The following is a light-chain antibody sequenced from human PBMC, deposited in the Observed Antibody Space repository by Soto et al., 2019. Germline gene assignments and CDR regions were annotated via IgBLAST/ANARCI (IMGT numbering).Light chain of an antibody. J-gene: IGKJ4*01. V-gene: IGKV3-11*01. CDR2: DAS. CDR3: QQRSNWGLT. CDR1: QSVSSN. Sequence: EIVLTQSPATLSLSPGARATLSCRASQSVSSNLAWYQQKPGQAPRLLIYDASNRATGIPARFSGSGSGTDFTLTISSLEPEDFAVYYCQQRSNWGLTFGGGTKVDIK.